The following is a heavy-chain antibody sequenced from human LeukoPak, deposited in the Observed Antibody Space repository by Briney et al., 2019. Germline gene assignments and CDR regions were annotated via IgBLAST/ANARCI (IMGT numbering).Heavy chain of an antibody. CDR2: ISGSGGST. J-gene: IGHJ4*02. CDR1: GFTFSSYA. D-gene: IGHD6-19*01. CDR3: AKALRSGWYSLPFDY. Sequence: GGSLRLSCAASGFTFSSYAMSSVRQAPGKWLEWVSAISGSGGSTYYADTVKGRFTISRDNSKNTLYLQMNSLRAEDAAVYYCAKALRSGWYSLPFDYWGQGTLVTVSS. V-gene: IGHV3-23*01.